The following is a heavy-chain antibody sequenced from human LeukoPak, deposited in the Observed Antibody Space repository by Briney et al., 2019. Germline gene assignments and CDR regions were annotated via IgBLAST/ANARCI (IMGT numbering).Heavy chain of an antibody. CDR1: GYTFTSYY. J-gene: IGHJ4*02. CDR3: AREDSDYGFDY. Sequence: GASVKVSCKASGYTFTSYYMHWVRQAPGQGLEWMGIINPSGGSTSHAQKFQGRVTMTRNTSTSTVYMELSSLRSEDTAVYYCAREDSDYGFDYWGQGTLVTVSS. D-gene: IGHD4/OR15-4a*01. V-gene: IGHV1-46*01. CDR2: INPSGGST.